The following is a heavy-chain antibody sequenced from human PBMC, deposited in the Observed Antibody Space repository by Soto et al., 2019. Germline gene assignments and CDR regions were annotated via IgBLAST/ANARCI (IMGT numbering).Heavy chain of an antibody. CDR2: ISGSGGST. D-gene: IGHD3-3*01. CDR3: GKGSYDFWSGYPDAFDI. Sequence: EVQLLESGGGLVQPGGSLRLSCAASGFTFSSYAMSWVRQAPGKGLEWVSAISGSGGSTYYADSVKGRFTISRDNSKNTLYRQMSSLRAEDTAVYYCGKGSYDFWSGYPDAFDIWGQGTMVTVSS. CDR1: GFTFSSYA. V-gene: IGHV3-23*01. J-gene: IGHJ3*02.